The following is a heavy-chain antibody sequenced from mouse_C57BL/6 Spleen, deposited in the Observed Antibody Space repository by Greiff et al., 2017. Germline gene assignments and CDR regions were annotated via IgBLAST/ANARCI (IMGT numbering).Heavy chain of an antibody. D-gene: IGHD1-1*01. CDR3: ARRNDYYGSSYAMDY. CDR1: GFTFSDSG. V-gene: IGHV5-17*01. Sequence: EVKLVESGGGLVKPGGSLKLSCAASGFTFSDSGMHWVRQAPEKGLEWVAYISSGSSTIYYADTVKGRFTISRDNAKNTLFLQMTSLRSEDTAMYYCARRNDYYGSSYAMDYWGQGTSVTVSS. J-gene: IGHJ4*01. CDR2: ISSGSSTI.